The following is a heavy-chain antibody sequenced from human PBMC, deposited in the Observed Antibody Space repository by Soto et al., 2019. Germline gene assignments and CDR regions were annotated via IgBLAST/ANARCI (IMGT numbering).Heavy chain of an antibody. V-gene: IGHV3-7*05. Sequence: EEQVVESGGGLVQPGGSLRLSCAASGFSIGHYWMSWVRQAPGKGLEWVANIKEDGSEQNYVDSLKGRFTISRDNAKNSLYLQMNSLRADDTAVYYCANTVVRGLGTTVTVSS. CDR1: GFSIGHYW. CDR3: ANTVV. CDR2: IKEDGSEQ. D-gene: IGHD3-10*01. J-gene: IGHJ6*01.